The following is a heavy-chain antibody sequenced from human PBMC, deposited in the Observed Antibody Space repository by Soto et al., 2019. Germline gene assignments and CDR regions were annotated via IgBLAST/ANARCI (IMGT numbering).Heavy chain of an antibody. CDR3: ARGIRDSCSSTSCYLWGHYYYYYYGMDV. J-gene: IGHJ6*02. D-gene: IGHD2-2*01. CDR1: GYTFTSYD. V-gene: IGHV1-8*01. CDR2: MNPNSGNT. Sequence: QVQLVQSGAEVKKPGASVKVSCKASGYTFTSYDINWVRQATGQGLEWMGWMNPNSGNTGYAQKFQGRVTMTRNTSISTAYMELSSLRSEDTAVYYCARGIRDSCSSTSCYLWGHYYYYYYGMDVWGQGTTVTVSS.